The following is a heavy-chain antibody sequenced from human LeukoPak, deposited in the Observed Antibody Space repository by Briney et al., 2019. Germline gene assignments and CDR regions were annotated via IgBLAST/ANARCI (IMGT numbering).Heavy chain of an antibody. J-gene: IGHJ4*02. CDR2: IIPILTTT. Sequence: SVKVSCKASGGTFNNFGISWVRQAPGQGLEWMGVIIPILTTTHYAQKFKGRVTIIADESTSTASLELSGLTSEDTAVYYCARDPLAASAPGYFDYWGQGTLVTVSS. CDR3: ARDPLAASAPGYFDY. V-gene: IGHV1-69*13. CDR1: GGTFNNFG. D-gene: IGHD6-13*01.